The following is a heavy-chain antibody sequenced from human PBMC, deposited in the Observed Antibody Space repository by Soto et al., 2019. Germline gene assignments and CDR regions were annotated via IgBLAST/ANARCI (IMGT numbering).Heavy chain of an antibody. CDR1: GYSFTSYW. CDR3: ARQVAGNFEDYYYGMDV. J-gene: IGHJ6*02. Sequence: GESLTISCKGSGYSFTSYWIGWVRQMPGKGLEWMGIIYPGDSDTRYSPSFQGQVTISADKSISTAYLQWSSLKASDTAMYYCARQVAGNFEDYYYGMDVWGQGTTVTVSS. V-gene: IGHV5-51*01. CDR2: IYPGDSDT. D-gene: IGHD6-19*01.